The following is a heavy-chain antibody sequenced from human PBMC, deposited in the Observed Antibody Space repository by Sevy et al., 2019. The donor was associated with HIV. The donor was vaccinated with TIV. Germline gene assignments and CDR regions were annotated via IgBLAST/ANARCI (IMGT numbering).Heavy chain of an antibody. J-gene: IGHJ4*02. D-gene: IGHD6-6*01. CDR3: AKDRSIAARRVFFDY. CDR1: GFTFSSYS. CDR2: ISGNGDST. V-gene: IGHV3-64D*06. Sequence: GGSLRLSCSASGFTFSSYSMHWVSQAPGKGLEYVSGISGNGDSTYYADSVRGRFIISRDNSKNTLYLQMSSLRAEDTAVYYCAKDRSIAARRVFFDYWGQGTLVTVSS.